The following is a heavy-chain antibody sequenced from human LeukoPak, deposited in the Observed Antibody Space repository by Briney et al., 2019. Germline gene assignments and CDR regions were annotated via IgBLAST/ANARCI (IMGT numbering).Heavy chain of an antibody. CDR2: ISYDGSEK. CDR3: VRAWHSGSWHKFDY. CDR1: GFTFSSYW. V-gene: IGHV3-30-3*01. D-gene: IGHD6-13*01. Sequence: GGSLRLSCVASGFTFSSYWMHWVRQAPGKGLEWVAVISYDGSEKYYADSVKGRFTISRDSSKNTLYLQMNSLRAEDTAVYYCVRAWHSGSWHKFDYWGQGTLVTVSS. J-gene: IGHJ4*02.